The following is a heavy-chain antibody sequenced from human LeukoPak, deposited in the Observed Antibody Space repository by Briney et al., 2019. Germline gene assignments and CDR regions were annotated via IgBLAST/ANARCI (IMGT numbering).Heavy chain of an antibody. V-gene: IGHV4-39*07. CDR3: ASITGTTPYYYYYYMDV. CDR2: IFYSGTT. J-gene: IGHJ6*03. D-gene: IGHD1-7*01. CDR1: GGSISSSSYY. Sequence: SETLSLTCTVSGGSISSSSYYWGWIRQPPGKGLEWIGTIFYSGTTYYNPSLKNRVTISVDTSKNQFSLKLSSVTAADTAVYYCASITGTTPYYYYYYMDVWGKGTTVTVSS.